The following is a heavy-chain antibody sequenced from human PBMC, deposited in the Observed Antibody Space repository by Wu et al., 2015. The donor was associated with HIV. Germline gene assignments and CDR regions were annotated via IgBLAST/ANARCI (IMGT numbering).Heavy chain of an antibody. CDR1: GGTFSSNA. J-gene: IGHJ5*02. Sequence: QVQVVQSGAEVKKPGSSVKVSCKVSGGTFSSNAINWVRQAPGQGLEWMGGIIPMFTTPNYAQKFQARVTISADESTTTSYMELGSLISEDTAIYYCARDGDYCSEVNCNFRWFDPWGQGTPVTVSS. CDR2: IIPMFTTP. CDR3: ARDGDYCSEVNCNFRWFDP. D-gene: IGHD2-15*01. V-gene: IGHV1-69*12.